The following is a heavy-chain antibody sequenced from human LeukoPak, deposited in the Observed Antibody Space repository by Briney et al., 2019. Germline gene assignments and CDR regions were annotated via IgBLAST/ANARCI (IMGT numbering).Heavy chain of an antibody. CDR1: GGSISSGGYS. CDR3: ARAMDYGDPVVWFDP. Sequence: SETLSLTCAVSGGSISSGGYSWNWIRQPLGKGLEWIASMSYSGSTYYNPSLKSRVTISVDTSKNQFSLKLSSVTAADTAVYYCARAMDYGDPVVWFDPWGQGTLVTVSS. CDR2: MSYSGST. D-gene: IGHD4-17*01. V-gene: IGHV4-30-2*03. J-gene: IGHJ5*02.